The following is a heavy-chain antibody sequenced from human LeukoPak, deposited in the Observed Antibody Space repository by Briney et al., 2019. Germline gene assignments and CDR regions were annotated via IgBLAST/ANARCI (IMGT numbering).Heavy chain of an antibody. CDR3: ASDPAAGSDTAYDS. D-gene: IGHD6-13*01. CDR2: INLNSGDT. CDR1: GHTFSDYY. Sequence: ASVKVSCKASGHTFSDYYMHWVRQAPGQGLEWMGWINLNSGDTRYPQKFQARVTLTWDTSISTAYMELISLRSDDTAIYYCASDPAAGSDTAYDSWGQGTLVAVSS. J-gene: IGHJ4*02. V-gene: IGHV1-2*02.